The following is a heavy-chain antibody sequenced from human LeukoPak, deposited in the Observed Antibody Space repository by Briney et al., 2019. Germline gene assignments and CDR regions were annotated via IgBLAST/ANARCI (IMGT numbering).Heavy chain of an antibody. CDR3: ARDRSSSGYGYYFDY. CDR2: INPSGGST. J-gene: IGHJ4*02. CDR1: GYTFTSYY. Sequence: ASVTVSFKASGYTFTSYYMHWVRQAPGQGLEWMGIINPSGGSTSYAQKFQGRVTMTRDMSTSTVYMELSSLRSEDTAVYYCARDRSSSGYGYYFDYWGQGTLVTVSS. V-gene: IGHV1-46*01. D-gene: IGHD5-18*01.